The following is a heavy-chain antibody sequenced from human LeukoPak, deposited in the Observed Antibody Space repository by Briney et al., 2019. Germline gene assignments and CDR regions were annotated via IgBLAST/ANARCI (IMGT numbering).Heavy chain of an antibody. V-gene: IGHV3-74*03. Sequence: GSLRLSCAASGFTFSNYWMYWVRQAPGKGLACVSRINTDGSSTSYADSVTGRFTISRDDAKNTLYLQMNSLRTEDTAVYYCTISAPGKRYFDNWGQGTLVTVSS. CDR3: TISAPGKRYFDN. CDR1: GFTFSNYW. J-gene: IGHJ4*02. CDR2: INTDGSST. D-gene: IGHD3-10*01.